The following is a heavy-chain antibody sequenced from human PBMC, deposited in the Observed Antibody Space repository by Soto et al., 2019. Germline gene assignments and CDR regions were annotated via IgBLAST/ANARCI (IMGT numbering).Heavy chain of an antibody. CDR2: ISSSSSTI. D-gene: IGHD3-3*01. J-gene: IGHJ6*02. CDR3: ARDGHYDFWMTPPASYYYGMDV. V-gene: IGHV3-48*02. Sequence: AGGALRISCAASGFTPSSYSINLGRQAPGKGLEWVLSISSSSSTIYYADSVKGRFTISRDNAKNSLYLQMNSLRDEDTAVYYCARDGHYDFWMTPPASYYYGMDVWGQGTTVTSP. CDR1: GFTPSSYS.